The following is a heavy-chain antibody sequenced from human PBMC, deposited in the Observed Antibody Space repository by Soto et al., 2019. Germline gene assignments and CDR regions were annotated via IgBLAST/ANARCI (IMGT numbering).Heavy chain of an antibody. CDR2: IYYSGST. D-gene: IGHD2-15*01. CDR1: GVSISSGDYY. Sequence: SETLSLTGTLSGVSISSGDYYWSWIRQPPGKGLEWIGYIYYSGSTYSNPYLKSRVAISGDTSKNQFSLKLSSVTAADTAVYYCARTTTLWGQGVLVTVSS. J-gene: IGHJ4*02. V-gene: IGHV4-30-4*01. CDR3: ARTTTL.